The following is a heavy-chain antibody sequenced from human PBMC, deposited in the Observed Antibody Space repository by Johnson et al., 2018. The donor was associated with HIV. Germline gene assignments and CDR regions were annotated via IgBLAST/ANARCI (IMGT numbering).Heavy chain of an antibody. V-gene: IGHV3-30*14. D-gene: IGHD6-19*01. Sequence: QVQLVESGGGVVQPGRSLRLSCAASGFTFSSYAMHWVRQAPGKGLEWVAVISYDGSNKYYADSVKGRFTISRDNSKNTLFLQMDNLRSDDTAVYFCARHKAVADAFDIWGQGTVVTVS. CDR1: GFTFSSYA. CDR2: ISYDGSNK. J-gene: IGHJ3*02. CDR3: ARHKAVADAFDI.